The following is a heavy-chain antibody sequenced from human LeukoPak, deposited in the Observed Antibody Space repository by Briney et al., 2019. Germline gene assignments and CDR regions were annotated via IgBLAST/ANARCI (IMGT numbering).Heavy chain of an antibody. CDR3: ARFDYGDVADY. D-gene: IGHD4-17*01. V-gene: IGHV3-7*01. CDR2: IKQDGSEK. J-gene: IGHJ4*02. CDR1: GFTFSNAW. Sequence: GGSLRLSCAASGFTFSNAWMSWVRQAPGKGLEWVANIKQDGSEKYYVDSVKGRFTISRDNAKNSLYLQMNSLRAEDTAVYYCARFDYGDVADYWGQGTLVTVSS.